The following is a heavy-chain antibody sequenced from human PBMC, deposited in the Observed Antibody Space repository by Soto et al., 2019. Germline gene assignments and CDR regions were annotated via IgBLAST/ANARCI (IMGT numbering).Heavy chain of an antibody. D-gene: IGHD6-13*01. CDR1: GFTFSSYA. CDR3: ARDNGGAAAGATYVSWVDY. J-gene: IGHJ4*02. Sequence: QVQLVESGGGVVQPGRSLRLSCAASGFTFSSYAMHWVRQAPGKGLEWVAVISYDGSNKYYADSVKGRFTISRDNSKNTLYLQMNSLRAEDTAVYYCARDNGGAAAGATYVSWVDYWGQGTLVTVSS. CDR2: ISYDGSNK. V-gene: IGHV3-30-3*01.